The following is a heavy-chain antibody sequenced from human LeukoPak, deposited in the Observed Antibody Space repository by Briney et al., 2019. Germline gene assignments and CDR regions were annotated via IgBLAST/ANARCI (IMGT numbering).Heavy chain of an antibody. CDR1: GFTFSAYA. V-gene: IGHV3-30*18. J-gene: IGHJ4*02. CDR2: ISYDGSNK. CDR3: AKEGLYYYDSSGYTEGYFDY. Sequence: PGGSLRLSCEASGFTFSAYAMTWVRQAPGKGLEWVAVISYDGSNKYYADSVKGRFTISRDNSKNTLYLQMNSLRAEDTAVYYCAKEGLYYYDSSGYTEGYFDYWGQGTLVTVSS. D-gene: IGHD3-22*01.